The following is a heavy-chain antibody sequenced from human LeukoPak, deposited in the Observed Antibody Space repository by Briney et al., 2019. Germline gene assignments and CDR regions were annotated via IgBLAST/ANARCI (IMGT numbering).Heavy chain of an antibody. V-gene: IGHV5-10-1*01. J-gene: IGHJ4*02. D-gene: IGHD1-26*01. CDR2: IDPSDSYT. CDR1: GYSFTSYW. CDR3: VCNSGSSMSDY. Sequence: GESLQISCQGSGYSFTSYWISWVRQMPGKGLEWMGRIDPSDSYTNYSPSFQGHVTISADKSISTAYLQWSSLKASDTAMYYCVCNSGSSMSDYWGQGTLVTVSS.